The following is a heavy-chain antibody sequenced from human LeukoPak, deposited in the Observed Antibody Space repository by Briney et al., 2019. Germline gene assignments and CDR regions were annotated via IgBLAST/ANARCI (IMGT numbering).Heavy chain of an antibody. V-gene: IGHV3-23*01. Sequence: GGSLRLSCAASGFTFSSYAMSWVRQAPGKGLEWVSAISGSGGSTYYADSVKGRFTISRDNSKNTLYLQMNSLRAEDTAVYYCARNPPGLRYFDWLSLFDYWGQGTLVTVSS. CDR3: ARNPPGLRYFDWLSLFDY. D-gene: IGHD3-9*01. CDR1: GFTFSSYA. CDR2: ISGSGGST. J-gene: IGHJ4*02.